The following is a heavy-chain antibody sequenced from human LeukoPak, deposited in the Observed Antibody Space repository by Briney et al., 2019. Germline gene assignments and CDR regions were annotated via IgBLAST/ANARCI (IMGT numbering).Heavy chain of an antibody. D-gene: IGHD6-19*01. Sequence: GGSLRLSCAASGFTFSDYNMRWIRQAPGKGLEWVSSISRSGSTKYYADSVKGRFTISRDNAKNSLYLQMNSLRAEDTAVYYCARILGWMAAFDIWGQGTMVTVSS. CDR2: ISRSGSTK. CDR1: GFTFSDYN. CDR3: ARILGWMAAFDI. V-gene: IGHV3-11*04. J-gene: IGHJ3*02.